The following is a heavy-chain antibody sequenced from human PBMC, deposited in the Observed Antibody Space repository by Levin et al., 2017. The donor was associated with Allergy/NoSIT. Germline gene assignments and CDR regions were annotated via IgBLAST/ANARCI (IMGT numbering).Heavy chain of an antibody. CDR1: GFTFSSYS. D-gene: IGHD2-15*01. CDR2: ISSSSLYI. J-gene: IGHJ3*02. V-gene: IGHV3-21*01. CDR3: ARLYCSGGSCYAGAFDI. Sequence: PGGSLRLSCAASGFTFSSYSMNWVRQAPGKGLEWVSSISSSSLYIYYADSMKGRFTISRDNAKNSLYLQMNSLRAEDTAVYYCARLYCSGGSCYAGAFDIWGQGTMVTVSS.